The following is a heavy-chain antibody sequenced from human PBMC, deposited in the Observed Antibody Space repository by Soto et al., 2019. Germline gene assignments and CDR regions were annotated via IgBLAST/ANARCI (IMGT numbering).Heavy chain of an antibody. Sequence: RLSCAASGFTFSSHAMHWVRQAPGKGLEWVAVIWYDGSKKYYGDSVKGRFTVARDDSKSTLSLQMNSLRVEDTAVYYCARDPGYSGFDFDYWGQGTLVTVSS. J-gene: IGHJ4*02. D-gene: IGHD5-12*01. CDR3: ARDPGYSGFDFDY. V-gene: IGHV3-33*01. CDR1: GFTFSSHA. CDR2: IWYDGSKK.